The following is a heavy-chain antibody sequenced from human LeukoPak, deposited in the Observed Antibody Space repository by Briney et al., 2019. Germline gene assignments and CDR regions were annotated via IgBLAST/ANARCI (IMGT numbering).Heavy chain of an antibody. J-gene: IGHJ5*02. CDR1: GFTFNSYA. D-gene: IGHD3-16*02. CDR2: IGGSTSTT. V-gene: IGHV3-23*01. CDR3: AKVQSGYYDYVWGSYRYSWFDP. Sequence: PGGSLRLSCAASGFTFNSYAMNWVRQAPGKGLEWVSAIGGSTSTTYYADSVKGQFTISRDNSKNTLSLQMNSLRAEDTAVYYCAKVQSGYYDYVWGSYRYSWFDPWGQGTLVTVSS.